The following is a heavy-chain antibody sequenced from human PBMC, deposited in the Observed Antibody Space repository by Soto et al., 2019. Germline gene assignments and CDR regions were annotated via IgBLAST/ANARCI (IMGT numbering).Heavy chain of an antibody. D-gene: IGHD2-15*01. CDR2: IYYSGST. Sequence: SETLSLTCTVSGGSISSYYWSWIRQPPGKGLEWIGYIYYSGSTNYNPSLKSRVTISVDTSKNQFSLKLSSVTAADTAVYYCARDGDCSGGSCYYYWGQGTLVTVSS. CDR3: ARDGDCSGGSCYYY. V-gene: IGHV4-59*01. CDR1: GGSISSYY. J-gene: IGHJ4*02.